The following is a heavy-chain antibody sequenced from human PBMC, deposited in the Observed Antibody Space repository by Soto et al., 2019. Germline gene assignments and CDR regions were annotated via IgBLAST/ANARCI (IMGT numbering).Heavy chain of an antibody. CDR2: IYYSGST. CDR3: ARGIVGASDFDY. D-gene: IGHD1-26*01. J-gene: IGHJ4*02. V-gene: IGHV4-31*03. Sequence: QVQLQESGPGLVKPSQTLSLTCTVSGGSISSGGYYWSWIRQHPGKGLEWIGYIYYSGSTYYNPSLKSRVTISVNTSKNQCALKLSSVTAADTAVDYCARGIVGASDFDYWGQGTLVTVSS. CDR1: GGSISSGGYY.